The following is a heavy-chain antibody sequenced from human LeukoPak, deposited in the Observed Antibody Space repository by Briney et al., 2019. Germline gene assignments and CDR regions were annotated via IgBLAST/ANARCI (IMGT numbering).Heavy chain of an antibody. CDR2: ISYDGSNK. D-gene: IGHD3-16*02. CDR1: GITVTSNH. J-gene: IGHJ4*02. CDR3: ARASRLRLGELSPGDY. Sequence: GGSLRLSCAASGITVTSNHMSWVRQAPGKELEWVAVISYDGSNKYYADSVKGRFSISRDNSKNTLYLQMNSLRAEDTAVYYCARASRLRLGELSPGDYWGQGTLVTVSS. V-gene: IGHV3-30-3*01.